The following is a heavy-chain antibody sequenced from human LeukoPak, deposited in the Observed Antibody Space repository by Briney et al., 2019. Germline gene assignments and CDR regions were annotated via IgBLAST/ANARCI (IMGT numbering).Heavy chain of an antibody. Sequence: ASVKVSCKASGFTFNAYNIHWVRQAPGQGLEWMGWINPKSGGANYAQKFQGRVTMTRDTSISTAYMELSRLRSDDTAVYYCARDLPTTVTTWDYWGQGTLVTVSS. CDR3: ARDLPTTVTTWDY. V-gene: IGHV1-2*02. CDR2: INPKSGGA. J-gene: IGHJ4*02. CDR1: GFTFNAYN. D-gene: IGHD4-17*01.